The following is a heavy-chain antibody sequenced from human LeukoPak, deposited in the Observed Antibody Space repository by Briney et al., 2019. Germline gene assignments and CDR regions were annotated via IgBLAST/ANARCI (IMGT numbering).Heavy chain of an antibody. D-gene: IGHD2-2*01. Sequence: SETLSLTCTVSGGSISSSSYYWGWIRQPPGKGLEWVGSITYSGTTYYNPSLKSRVTISVDTSKNQFSLKLSSVTAADTAVYYCAIYCSSTSCPNWFDPWGQGTLVTVSS. V-gene: IGHV4-39*07. J-gene: IGHJ5*02. CDR3: AIYCSSTSCPNWFDP. CDR2: ITYSGTT. CDR1: GGSISSSSYY.